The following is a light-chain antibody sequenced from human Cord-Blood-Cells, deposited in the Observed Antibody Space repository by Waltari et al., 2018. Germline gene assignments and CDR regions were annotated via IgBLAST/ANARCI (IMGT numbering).Light chain of an antibody. CDR2: AAS. Sequence: DMQLTQSQSSLSASVGDRVTITCRASQSISSYLNWYQQKPGKAPKLLIYAASSLQSGVPSRFSGSGSGTDFTLTISSLQPEDFATYYCQQSYSTLLTFGGGTKVEIK. CDR1: QSISSY. V-gene: IGKV1-39*01. J-gene: IGKJ4*01. CDR3: QQSYSTLLT.